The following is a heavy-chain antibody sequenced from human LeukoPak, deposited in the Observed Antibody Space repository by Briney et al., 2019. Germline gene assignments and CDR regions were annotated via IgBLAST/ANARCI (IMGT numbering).Heavy chain of an antibody. J-gene: IGHJ4*02. D-gene: IGHD3-10*01. CDR1: GGSISSGDYY. CDR3: ATLGDYGSGSYYKEGVNFDY. Sequence: SETLSLTCTVSGGSISSGDYYWSWIRQPPGKGLEWIGYIYYSGSTYYNPSLKSRVTISVDTSKNQFSLKLSSVTATDTAVYYCATLGDYGSGSYYKEGVNFDYWGQGTLVTVSS. CDR2: IYYSGST. V-gene: IGHV4-30-4*01.